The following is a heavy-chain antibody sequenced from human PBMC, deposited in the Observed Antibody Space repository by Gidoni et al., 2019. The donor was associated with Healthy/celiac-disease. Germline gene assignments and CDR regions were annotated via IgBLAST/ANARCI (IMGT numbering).Heavy chain of an antibody. CDR3: AKDMSFNVPYYDFWSGAYYYYGMDV. J-gene: IGHJ6*02. V-gene: IGHV3-9*01. CDR2: ISWNSGSI. D-gene: IGHD3-3*01. Sequence: EVQLVESGGGLVQPGRSLRLSCAASGFTFDDYAMHWVRQAPGKGLEWVSGISWNSGSIGYADSVKGRFTISRDNAKNSLYLQMNSLRAEDTALYYCAKDMSFNVPYYDFWSGAYYYYGMDVWGQGTTVTVSS. CDR1: GFTFDDYA.